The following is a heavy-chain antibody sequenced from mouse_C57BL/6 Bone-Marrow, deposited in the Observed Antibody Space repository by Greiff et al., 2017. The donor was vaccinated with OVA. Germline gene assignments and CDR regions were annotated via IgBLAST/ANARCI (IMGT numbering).Heavy chain of an antibody. J-gene: IGHJ3*01. CDR3: ARSGLRLRAWFAY. V-gene: IGHV1-64*01. D-gene: IGHD3-2*02. CDR1: GYTFTSYW. Sequence: QVQLQQSGAELVKPGASVKLSCKASGYTFTSYWMHWVKQRPGQGLEWIGMIHPNSGSTNYNEKFKSKATLTVDKSSSTAYMQLSSLTSEDSAVYYCARSGLRLRAWFAYWGQGTLVTVSA. CDR2: IHPNSGST.